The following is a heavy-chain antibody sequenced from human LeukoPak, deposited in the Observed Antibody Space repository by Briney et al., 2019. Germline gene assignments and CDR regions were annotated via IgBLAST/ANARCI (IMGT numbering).Heavy chain of an antibody. D-gene: IGHD6-19*01. CDR1: GGSISSYY. Sequence: SETLSLTCTVSGGSISSYYWSWIRQPPGKGLEWIGYIYYSGSTNYNPSLKSRVTISVDTSKNQFSLKLSSVTAADTAVYYCERVGVAGDNVIYMDVWGKGTTVTISS. J-gene: IGHJ6*03. CDR2: IYYSGST. V-gene: IGHV4-59*01. CDR3: ERVGVAGDNVIYMDV.